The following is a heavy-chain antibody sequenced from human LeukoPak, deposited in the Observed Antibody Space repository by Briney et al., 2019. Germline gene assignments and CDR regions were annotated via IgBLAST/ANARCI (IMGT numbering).Heavy chain of an antibody. CDR1: GFTFSSYA. J-gene: IGHJ4*02. Sequence: GGSLRLSCAASGFTFSSYAMDWVRQAPGKGLEWVAVISYDGSNQHKADSVRGRITISRDNSKSTLYLQMNSLRAEDTAVYYCARDLHGRYSYGYRHWGQGTLVTVSS. CDR2: ISYDGSNQ. V-gene: IGHV3-30*04. D-gene: IGHD5-18*01. CDR3: ARDLHGRYSYGYRH.